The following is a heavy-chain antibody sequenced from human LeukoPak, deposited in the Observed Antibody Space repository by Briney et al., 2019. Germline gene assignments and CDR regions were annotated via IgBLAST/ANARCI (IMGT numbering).Heavy chain of an antibody. D-gene: IGHD2-21*02. CDR2: VIPILGIA. J-gene: IGHJ4*02. Sequence: SVKVSCKASGGTFSSYAISWVRQAPGQGLEWMGRVIPILGIANYAQKFQGRVTITADKSTSTAYMELSSLRSEDTAVYYCARPTPYCGGDCLDYWGQGTLVTVSS. CDR3: ARPTPYCGGDCLDY. CDR1: GGTFSSYA. V-gene: IGHV1-69*04.